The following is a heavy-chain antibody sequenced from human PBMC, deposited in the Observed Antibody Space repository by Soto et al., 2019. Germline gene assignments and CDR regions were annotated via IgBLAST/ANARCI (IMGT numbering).Heavy chain of an antibody. CDR2: INHSGST. D-gene: IGHD2-2*01. J-gene: IGHJ6*03. CDR3: ARGSFVPAAMRGGYMDV. CDR1: GGSFSGYY. Sequence: SETLSLTCAVYGGSFSGYYWSWIRQPPGKGLEWIGEINHSGSTNYNPSLKSRVTISVDTSKNQFSLKLSSVTAADTAVYYCARGSFVPAAMRGGYMDVWGKGTTVPGS. V-gene: IGHV4-34*01.